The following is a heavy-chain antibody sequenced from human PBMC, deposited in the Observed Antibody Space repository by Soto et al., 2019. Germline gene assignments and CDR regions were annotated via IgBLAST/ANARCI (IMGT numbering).Heavy chain of an antibody. CDR1: GGSISIINHY. J-gene: IGHJ4*02. V-gene: IGHV4-39*01. CDR2: IFSRGTT. Sequence: QLQLQESGPGLVKPSETLSLTCAVSGGSISIINHYWGWIRQPPGKGLEWLGCIFSRGTTYYNPSLKSRVTISVDTSKNQFSLNLSSVTAADTAVYYCARYYDTFYYWGQGTLVTVSS. CDR3: ARYYDTFYY. D-gene: IGHD3-22*01.